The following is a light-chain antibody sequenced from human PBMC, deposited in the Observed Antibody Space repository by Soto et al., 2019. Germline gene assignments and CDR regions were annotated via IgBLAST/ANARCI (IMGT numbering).Light chain of an antibody. V-gene: IGKV3-11*01. J-gene: IGKJ4*01. CDR2: DAS. Sequence: PWERATLSCRASQSVSSYLAWYQQKPGQAPRLLIYDASNRATGIPARFSGSGSGTDFTLTISSLEPEDFEVYYCQQRSNWPPTFGGGTKVDIK. CDR1: QSVSSY. CDR3: QQRSNWPPT.